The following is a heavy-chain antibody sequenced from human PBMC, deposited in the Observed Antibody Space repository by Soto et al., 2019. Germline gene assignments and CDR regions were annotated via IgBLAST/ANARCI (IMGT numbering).Heavy chain of an antibody. J-gene: IGHJ5*02. CDR1: GDSFSRYY. CDR3: ARDLGSGSHYSWFDT. Sequence: QMHLQESGPGLVKPSETLYLRCTVSGDSFSRYYWSWIRQPPGKGLEWIGYIYHSGSTDYNPSLMSRLTKSVDMSKNQFYLKLSSVTDAYTGVYYCARDLGSGSHYSWFDTWGQGALVTVSS. CDR2: IYHSGST. V-gene: IGHV4-59*01. D-gene: IGHD3-10*02.